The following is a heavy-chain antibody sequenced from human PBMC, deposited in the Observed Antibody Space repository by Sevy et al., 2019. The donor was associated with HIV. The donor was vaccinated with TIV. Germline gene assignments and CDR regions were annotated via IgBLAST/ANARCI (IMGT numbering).Heavy chain of an antibody. D-gene: IGHD3-10*01. CDR2: IKSKTDGGTT. CDR1: GFTFSNAW. Sequence: GGSLRLSCAASGFTFSNAWMSWVRQAPGKGLEWVCRIKSKTDGGTTDYAAPVKGRFTISRDDSKNTLYLQMNSLKTEDTAVYYCTTYYYGSGSYYNDYWGQGTLVTVSS. CDR3: TTYYYGSGSYYNDY. J-gene: IGHJ4*02. V-gene: IGHV3-15*01.